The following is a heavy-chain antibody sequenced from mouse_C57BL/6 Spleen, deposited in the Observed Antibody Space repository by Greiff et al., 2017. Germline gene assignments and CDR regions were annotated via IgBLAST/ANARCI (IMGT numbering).Heavy chain of an antibody. V-gene: IGHV1-55*01. J-gene: IGHJ2*01. CDR1: GYTFTSYW. D-gene: IGHD1-1*01. CDR3: ARSYGSSSYYFDY. Sequence: VQLQQPGAELVKPGASVKMSCKASGYTFTSYWITWVKQRPGQGLEWIGDIYPGSGSTNYNEKFKSKATLTVDTSSSTAYMQLSSLTSEDSAVYYCARSYGSSSYYFDYWGQGTTRTVSS. CDR2: IYPGSGST.